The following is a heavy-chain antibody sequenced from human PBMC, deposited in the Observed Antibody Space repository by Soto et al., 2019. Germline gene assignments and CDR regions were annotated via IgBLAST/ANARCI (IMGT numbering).Heavy chain of an antibody. CDR2: LPEIGTNT. CDR3: AKKRGVGATWYFDY. CDR1: GFTFSNYG. D-gene: IGHD1-26*01. Sequence: GGSLRLSCAASGFTFSNYGMSWVRQAPGKGLEWVSALPEIGTNTYYADSVKGRFTISRDNSKNTLFLQINNLRAGDTAVYYCAKKRGVGATWYFDYWGQGNLVTVSS. J-gene: IGHJ4*02. V-gene: IGHV3-23*01.